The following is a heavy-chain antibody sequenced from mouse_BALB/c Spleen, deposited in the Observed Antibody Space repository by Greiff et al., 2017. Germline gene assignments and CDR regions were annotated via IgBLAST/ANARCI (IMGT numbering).Heavy chain of an antibody. CDR1: GFTFSSFG. CDR3: ARSGDYDWFAY. J-gene: IGHJ3*01. Sequence: EVILVESGGGLVQPGGSRKLSCAASGFTFSSFGMHWVRQAPEKGLEWVAYISSGSSTIYYADTVKGRFTISRDNPKNTLFLQMTSLRSEDTAMYYCARSGDYDWFAYWGQGTLVTVSA. V-gene: IGHV5-17*02. CDR2: ISSGSSTI. D-gene: IGHD2-4*01.